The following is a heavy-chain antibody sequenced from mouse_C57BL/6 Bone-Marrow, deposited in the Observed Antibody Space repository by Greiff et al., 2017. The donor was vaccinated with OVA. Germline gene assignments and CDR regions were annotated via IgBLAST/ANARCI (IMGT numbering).Heavy chain of an antibody. CDR3: ARGAQATPYAMDY. V-gene: IGHV1-72*01. CDR2: IVPNSGGT. Sequence: QVQLQQPGAELVKPGASVKLSCKASGYTFTSYWMHWVKQRPGRGLEWIGRIVPNSGGTKYNEKFKSKATLHVDKPSSPAYMQLSSLTSEDSAVYYCARGAQATPYAMDYWGQGTSVTVSS. CDR1: GYTFTSYW. J-gene: IGHJ4*01. D-gene: IGHD3-2*02.